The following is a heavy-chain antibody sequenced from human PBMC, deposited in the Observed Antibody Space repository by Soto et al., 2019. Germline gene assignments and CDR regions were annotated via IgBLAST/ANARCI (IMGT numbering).Heavy chain of an antibody. Sequence: GGSLRLSCAASGFTFSSHNMNWVRQAPGKGLEWVSSISSSGSYIYYADSLKGRFTISRDNAKSSLFLQMNSLRAEDTAVYYCSKDPPIVGATGGYYFDYWGHGTLVTVSS. D-gene: IGHD1-26*01. CDR2: ISSSGSYI. V-gene: IGHV3-21*04. J-gene: IGHJ4*01. CDR1: GFTFSSHN. CDR3: SKDPPIVGATGGYYFDY.